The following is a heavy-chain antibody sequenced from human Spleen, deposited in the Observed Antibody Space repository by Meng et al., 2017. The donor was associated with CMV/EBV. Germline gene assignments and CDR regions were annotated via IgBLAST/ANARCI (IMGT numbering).Heavy chain of an antibody. V-gene: IGHV1-69*05. J-gene: IGHJ4*02. Sequence: AVKVSCKASGGSFSGHAISWVRQAPGQGLEWMGGDIASLGTSNYAQKYQGRLTITTDDSTNTAYMELTSLTSEDTAVYYCARSSLGYGGNMQFDFWGQGTLVTVSS. CDR3: ARSSLGYGGNMQFDF. CDR1: GGSFSGHA. D-gene: IGHD5-18*01. CDR2: DIASLGTS.